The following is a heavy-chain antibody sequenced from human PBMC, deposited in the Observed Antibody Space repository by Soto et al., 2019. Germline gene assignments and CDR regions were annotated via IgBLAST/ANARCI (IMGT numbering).Heavy chain of an antibody. CDR2: IRSKANSYAT. D-gene: IGHD6-13*01. Sequence: EVQLVESGGGLVQPGGSLKLSCAASGFTFSGSAMHWVRQASGKGLEWVGRIRSKANSYATAYAASVKGRFTISRDDSENTAYLQMNSLNTEDTAVYYCTSRIEAATGTGGYVDLWGRGTLVTVSS. CDR1: GFTFSGSA. V-gene: IGHV3-73*02. CDR3: TSRIEAATGTGGYVDL. J-gene: IGHJ2*01.